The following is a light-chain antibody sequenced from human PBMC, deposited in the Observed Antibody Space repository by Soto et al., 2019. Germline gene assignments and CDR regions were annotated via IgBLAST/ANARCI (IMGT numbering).Light chain of an antibody. Sequence: DIQMTQSPSTLSASVGDRVTITCRASQSISSWLAWYQQKPGKAPKLLIYAASSLQSGVPSRFSGSGSGTEFTLTISSLQSEDFAVYYCQQYNNWPPKTFGQGTKVDI. V-gene: IGKV1-5*01. J-gene: IGKJ1*01. CDR1: QSISSW. CDR3: QQYNNWPPKT. CDR2: AAS.